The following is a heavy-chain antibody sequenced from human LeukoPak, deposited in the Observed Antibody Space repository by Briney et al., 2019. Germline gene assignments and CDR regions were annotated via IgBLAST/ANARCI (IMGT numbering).Heavy chain of an antibody. D-gene: IGHD6-13*01. J-gene: IGHJ4*02. CDR1: GFTVSSNY. CDR2: IYSGGST. V-gene: IGHV3-66*01. Sequence: GGSLRLSCAASGFTVSSNYMSWVRQAPGKGLEWVSVIYSGGSTYYADSVKGRFTISRDNAKNSLYLQMSSLRAEDTAVYYCAREYSSTWYVRGYFDYWGQGILVTVSS. CDR3: AREYSSTWYVRGYFDY.